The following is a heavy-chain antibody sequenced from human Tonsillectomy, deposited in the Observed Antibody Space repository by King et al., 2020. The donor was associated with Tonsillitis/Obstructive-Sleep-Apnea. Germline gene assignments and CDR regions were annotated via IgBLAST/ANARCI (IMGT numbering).Heavy chain of an antibody. CDR1: GFTFSSYA. J-gene: IGHJ6*03. CDR3: AKVGGEIPAAIFGVPYYYYYVDV. Sequence: VQLVESGGGLVQPGGSLRLSCAASGFTFSSYAMSWVRQAPGKGLEWVSGISASGGTTYYADSVKGRFTISRDNSKNTLYLQLNSLRGEDTDVYYCAKVGGEIPAAIFGVPYYYYYVDVWGKGTTVTVSS. V-gene: IGHV3-23*04. CDR2: ISASGGTT. D-gene: IGHD2-2*02.